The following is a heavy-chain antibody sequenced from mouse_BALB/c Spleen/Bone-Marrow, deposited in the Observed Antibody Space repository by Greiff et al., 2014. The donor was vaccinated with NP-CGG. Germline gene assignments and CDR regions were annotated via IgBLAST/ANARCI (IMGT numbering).Heavy chain of an antibody. J-gene: IGHJ4*01. D-gene: IGHD2-2*01. CDR3: ARQRGYAFALDY. CDR2: ISSGGINT. CDR1: GFAFSGYD. Sequence: EVQLQQSGGGLVKPGGSLKLSCPASGFAFSGYDMSWVRQTPEKRLEWVAYISSGGINTYYPDTVKGRFTISRDNAKNTLYLQMNSLKSEDRAMYYCARQRGYAFALDYWGQGTSVTVSS. V-gene: IGHV5-12-1*01.